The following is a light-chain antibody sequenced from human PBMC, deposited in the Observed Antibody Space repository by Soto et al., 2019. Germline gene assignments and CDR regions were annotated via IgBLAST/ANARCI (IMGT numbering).Light chain of an antibody. CDR3: MQALHTPL. Sequence: DIVVNQSPLYLPVTPGEPASISCKSSQSLLHSNGFHYLDWYLQRPGQSPQLLIYLASNRASGVPDRFSGSGSGTDFTLKISRVEAEDVGVYYCMQALHTPLFGGVTKVEIK. J-gene: IGKJ4*01. V-gene: IGKV2-28*01. CDR2: LAS. CDR1: QSLLHSNGFHY.